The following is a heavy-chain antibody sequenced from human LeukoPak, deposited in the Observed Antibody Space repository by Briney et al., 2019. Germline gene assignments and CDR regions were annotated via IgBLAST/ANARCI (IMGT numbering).Heavy chain of an antibody. CDR2: VSGSGGVT. CDR1: GFTFSKYA. CDR3: VRDSRPPDSIHFWSVNLFDP. Sequence: GGSLRLSCGASGFTFSKYAMSWVRQAPGKGLEWVSGVSGSGGVTYYADSVKGRFTISRDNSKNTLHLQMNSLRPEDTAVYYCVRDSRPPDSIHFWSVNLFDPWGQGTLVTVSS. V-gene: IGHV3-23*01. J-gene: IGHJ5*02. D-gene: IGHD3-3*02.